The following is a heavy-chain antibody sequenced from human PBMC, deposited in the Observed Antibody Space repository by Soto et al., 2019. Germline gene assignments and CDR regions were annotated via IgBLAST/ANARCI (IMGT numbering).Heavy chain of an antibody. J-gene: IGHJ6*02. Sequence: GGSLRLSCAASGFTFSSYGMHWVRQAPGKGLEWVAVISYDGSNKYYADSVKGRFTISRDNSKNTLYLQMNSLRAEDTAVYYCAKDLGNWNPGDRLYYYYGMDVWGQGTTVTVSS. CDR2: ISYDGSNK. D-gene: IGHD1-1*01. V-gene: IGHV3-30*18. CDR1: GFTFSSYG. CDR3: AKDLGNWNPGDRLYYYYGMDV.